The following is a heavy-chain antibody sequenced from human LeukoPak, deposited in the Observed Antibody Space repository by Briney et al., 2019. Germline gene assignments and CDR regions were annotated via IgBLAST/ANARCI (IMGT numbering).Heavy chain of an antibody. CDR3: ARVVIPDYGDYPFRWYYYYMDV. V-gene: IGHV3-21*01. CDR1: GFTFSSYW. CDR2: ISSSSSYI. D-gene: IGHD4-17*01. Sequence: GGSLRLSCAASGFTFSSYWMSWVRQAPGKGLEWVSSISSSSSYIYYADSVKGRFTLSRDNAKNSLYLQMNSLRAEDTAVYYCARVVIPDYGDYPFRWYYYYMDVWGKGTTVTVSS. J-gene: IGHJ6*03.